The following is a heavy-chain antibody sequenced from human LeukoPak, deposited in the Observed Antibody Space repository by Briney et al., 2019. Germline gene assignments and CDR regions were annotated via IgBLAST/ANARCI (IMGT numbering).Heavy chain of an antibody. D-gene: IGHD4-17*01. J-gene: IGHJ5*02. CDR2: IYTSGST. V-gene: IGHV4-61*02. CDR3: AREITVTTYNLWTSEGRFDP. CDR1: GGSISSGSYY. Sequence: SRTLSLTCTVSGGSISSGSYYWSWIRQPAGKGLEWIGRIYTSGSTNYNPSLKSRVTISVDTSKNQFSLKLSSVTAADTAVYYCAREITVTTYNLWTSEGRFDPWGQGTLVTVSS.